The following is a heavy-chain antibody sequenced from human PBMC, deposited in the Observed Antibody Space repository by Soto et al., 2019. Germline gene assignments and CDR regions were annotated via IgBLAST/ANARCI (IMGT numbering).Heavy chain of an antibody. D-gene: IGHD2-2*02. Sequence: GGSLRLSCAASGFTFSSYAMSWVRQAPGKGLEWVSAISGSGGSTYYADSVKGRFTISRDNSKNTLYLQMNSLRAEDTAVYYCAKDRTGYCSSTSCYTLDYVGQGTLVTVSS. V-gene: IGHV3-23*01. CDR1: GFTFSSYA. CDR2: ISGSGGST. CDR3: AKDRTGYCSSTSCYTLDY. J-gene: IGHJ4*02.